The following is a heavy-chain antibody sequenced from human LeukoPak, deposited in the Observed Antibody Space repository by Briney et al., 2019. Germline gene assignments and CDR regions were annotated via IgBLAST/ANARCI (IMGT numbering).Heavy chain of an antibody. CDR3: ARPRGYSYGYIDH. CDR2: IYHSGST. J-gene: IGHJ4*02. CDR1: GGSISSSGYY. D-gene: IGHD5-18*01. V-gene: IGHV4-39*01. Sequence: SETLSLTCTVSGGSISSSGYYWGWIRQPPGKGLEWIGSIYHSGSTYYNPSLKSRVTISVDTSKNQFSLKLSSVTAADTAVYYCARPRGYSYGYIDHWGQGTLVTVSS.